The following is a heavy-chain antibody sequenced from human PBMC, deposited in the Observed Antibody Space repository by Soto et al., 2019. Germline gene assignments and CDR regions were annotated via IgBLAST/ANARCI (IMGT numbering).Heavy chain of an antibody. CDR2: INTSGNT. D-gene: IGHD1-7*01. V-gene: IGHV4-4*07. J-gene: IGHJ4*02. CDR3: ARESGDNWDYEAY. CDR1: GGSITSYR. Sequence: QVQLQESGPGLVRPLETLSLTCKVSGGSITSYRWSWIRQSAGKGLEWIGRINTSGNTHYNPSLTSRVTVSIDTSQIQFFLTVTSVTAADPAVYYCARESGDNWDYEAYWGQGTPVTVSS.